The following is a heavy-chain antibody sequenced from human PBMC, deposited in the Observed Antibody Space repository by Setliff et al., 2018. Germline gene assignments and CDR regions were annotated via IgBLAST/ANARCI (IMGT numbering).Heavy chain of an antibody. D-gene: IGHD2-2*01. V-gene: IGHV3-30*02. CDR2: IHYGGGHI. J-gene: IGHJ5*02. CDR1: GFTFSTSA. Sequence: GGSLRLSCATSGFTFSTSAMHWLRQSPDNRLEWLAYIHYGGGHIQYADSVKGRFTVARDNAMDTLFLQLNGLTTDDTAKYCCAKDRWGYADPWGQGTLVTVSS. CDR3: AKDRWGYADP.